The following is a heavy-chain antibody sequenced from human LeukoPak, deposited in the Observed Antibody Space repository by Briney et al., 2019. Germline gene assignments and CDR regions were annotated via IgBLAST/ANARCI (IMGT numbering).Heavy chain of an antibody. Sequence: SETLSLTCAVYGGSFSGYYWSWIRQPPGKGLEWIGEINHSGSTNYNPSLKSRVTISVDTSKSQFSLKLSSVTAADTAVYYCAGTRDIVVVPAAMPIFDYWGQGTLVTVSS. D-gene: IGHD2-2*01. CDR1: GGSFSGYY. V-gene: IGHV4-34*01. J-gene: IGHJ4*02. CDR2: INHSGST. CDR3: AGTRDIVVVPAAMPIFDY.